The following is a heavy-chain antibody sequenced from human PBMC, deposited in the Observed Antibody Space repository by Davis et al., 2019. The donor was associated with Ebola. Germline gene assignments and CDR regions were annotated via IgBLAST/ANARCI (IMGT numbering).Heavy chain of an antibody. D-gene: IGHD6-19*01. CDR1: WVTFSTYA. V-gene: IGHV3-23*01. CDR3: AKSRRSGCYSGWFHP. Sequence: GSLKISCASSWVTFSTYAMRWGRQSQGKGLEGVSDISRGGGSLYYADSVKGRFTTFRDNPKNTLYLQMNSLRAEDTSVYYCAKSRRSGCYSGWFHPWGTGTLVTVSS. J-gene: IGHJ5*02. CDR2: ISRGGGSL.